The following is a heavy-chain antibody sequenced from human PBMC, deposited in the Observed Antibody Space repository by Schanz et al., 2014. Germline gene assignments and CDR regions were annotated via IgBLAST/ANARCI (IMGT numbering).Heavy chain of an antibody. CDR1: GFTFRNNW. V-gene: IGHV3-74*01. D-gene: IGHD3-16*02. CDR2: IDGEGGDT. J-gene: IGHJ5*02. CDR3: VRDERVISGVWFDP. Sequence: EAQVVESGGGVVQPGGSLRLSCAASGFTFRNNWMHWFRQGPGKGLSWVSRIDGEGGDTRYADSVKGRFTVFRDNARNMVFLQMNSLRVDDTGVYYCVRDERVISGVWFDPWGQGTLVTVSS.